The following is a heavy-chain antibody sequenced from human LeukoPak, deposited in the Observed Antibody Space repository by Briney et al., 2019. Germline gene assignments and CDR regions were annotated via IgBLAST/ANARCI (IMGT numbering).Heavy chain of an antibody. CDR3: ARVVAEGHRLWDLGGYAITIFGVVPSWARPFDY. Sequence: ASVKVSCKASGYTFTSYDINWVRQATGQGLEWMGWMNPNSGNTGYAQKFQGRVTMTRNTSISTAYMELSSLRSEDTAVYYCARVVAEGHRLWDLGGYAITIFGVVPSWARPFDYWGQGTLVTVSS. CDR1: GYTFTSYD. V-gene: IGHV1-8*01. D-gene: IGHD3-3*01. CDR2: MNPNSGNT. J-gene: IGHJ4*02.